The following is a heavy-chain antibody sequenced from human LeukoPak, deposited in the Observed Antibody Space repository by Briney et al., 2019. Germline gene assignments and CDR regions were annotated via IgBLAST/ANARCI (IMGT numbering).Heavy chain of an antibody. J-gene: IGHJ6*02. CDR3: AAVEIKSDYGDPYYYGMDV. V-gene: IGHV1-58*01. CDR2: IVVGSGNT. D-gene: IGHD4-17*01. Sequence: ASVKVSCKASGFTFTSSAVQWVRQARGQRLEWIGWIVVGSGNTNYAQKFQERVTITRDMSTSTAYMELGSLRSEDTAVYYCAAVEIKSDYGDPYYYGMDVWGQGTTVTVSS. CDR1: GFTFTSSA.